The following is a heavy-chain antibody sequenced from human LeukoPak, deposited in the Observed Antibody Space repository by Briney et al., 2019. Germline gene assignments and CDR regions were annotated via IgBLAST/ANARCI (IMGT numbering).Heavy chain of an antibody. CDR1: GFTFSDYY. J-gene: IGHJ3*02. D-gene: IGHD1-26*01. V-gene: IGHV3-11*01. CDR3: ARGRAEELLKDAFDI. Sequence: PGGSLRLSCAASGFTFSDYYMSWIRQAPGKGLEWVSYISSSGSTIYYADSVKGRFTISRDNAKNSLYLQMNSLRAEDTALYHCARGRAEELLKDAFDIWGQGTMVTVSS. CDR2: ISSSGSTI.